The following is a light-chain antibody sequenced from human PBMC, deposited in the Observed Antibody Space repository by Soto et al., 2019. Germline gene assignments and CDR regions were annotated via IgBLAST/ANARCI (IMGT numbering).Light chain of an antibody. CDR3: QYRSNSRMYT. V-gene: IGKV3-11*01. Sequence: ELVLTQSPATLSLSPGESATLSCRASQSVAGFLAWYQQKPGQGPRLLIYDSSTRATGTPARFRGSGSGTDFTLTISSLETEDFAIYICQYRSNSRMYTFGQGTKLEIE. CDR2: DSS. J-gene: IGKJ2*01. CDR1: QSVAGF.